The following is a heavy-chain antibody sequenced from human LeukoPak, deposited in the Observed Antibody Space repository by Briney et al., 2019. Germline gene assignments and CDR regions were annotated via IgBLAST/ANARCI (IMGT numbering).Heavy chain of an antibody. D-gene: IGHD3-10*01. J-gene: IGHJ4*02. CDR2: MNPNSGNT. Sequence: GASVKVSCKASGYTFTSYDINWVRQATGQGLEWMGWMNPNSGNTGYAQKFQGRVTMTRNTSISTAYMELSSLRSEDTAVYYCARGRTYYYGSGSHYFDYWGQGTLVTVSS. CDR3: ARGRTYYYGSGSHYFDY. V-gene: IGHV1-8*01. CDR1: GYTFTSYD.